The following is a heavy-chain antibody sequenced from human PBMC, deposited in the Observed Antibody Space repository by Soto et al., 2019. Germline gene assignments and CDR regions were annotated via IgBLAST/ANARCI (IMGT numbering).Heavy chain of an antibody. Sequence: GGSLRLSCAASGFTFSSYEMNWVRQAPGKGLEWVSYISSSGSTIYYADSVKGRFTISRDNAKNSLYLQMNSLRAEDTAVYYCAREWYYYDSSGYYWSWFDPWGQGTLVTVSS. D-gene: IGHD3-22*01. CDR2: ISSSGSTI. V-gene: IGHV3-48*03. J-gene: IGHJ5*02. CDR1: GFTFSSYE. CDR3: AREWYYYDSSGYYWSWFDP.